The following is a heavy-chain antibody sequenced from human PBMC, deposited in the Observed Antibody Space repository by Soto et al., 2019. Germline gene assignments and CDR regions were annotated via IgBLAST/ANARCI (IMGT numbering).Heavy chain of an antibody. V-gene: IGHV3-33*01. D-gene: IGHD3-16*01. CDR1: GFTFSSYG. J-gene: IGHJ5*02. Sequence: GGSLRLSCAASGFTFSSYGMHWVRQAPGKGLEWVAVIWYDGSKKYYADSVKGRFTISRDDSKNTLYLQMNSLRAEDTAVYYCARDFDTWGRYGSFHPSGQGTLVTVSS. CDR2: IWYDGSKK. CDR3: ARDFDTWGRYGSFHP.